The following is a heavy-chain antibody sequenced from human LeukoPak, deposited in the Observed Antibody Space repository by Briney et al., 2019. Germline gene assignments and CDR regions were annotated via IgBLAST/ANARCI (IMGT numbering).Heavy chain of an antibody. J-gene: IGHJ4*02. CDR1: GFTFSSYA. D-gene: IGHD3-22*01. CDR3: AKRPWYYYDSSGYYDY. V-gene: IGHV3-23*01. CDR2: ISGSGGST. Sequence: PGGSLRLSCAASGFTFSSYAMSWVRQAPGKGLEWVSAISGSGGSTYYADSVKGRFTISRENSKNTLYLQMNSLRAEDTAVYYCAKRPWYYYDSSGYYDYWGQGTLVTVSS.